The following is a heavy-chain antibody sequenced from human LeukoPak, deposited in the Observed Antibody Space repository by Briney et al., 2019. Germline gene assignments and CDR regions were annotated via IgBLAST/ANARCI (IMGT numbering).Heavy chain of an antibody. Sequence: SETLSLTCTVSGGSISSSSYYWGWIRQPPGKGLEWIGSIYYSGSTYYNPSLKSRVTMSVDTSKSQFSLKLSSVTAADTAVYYCARDRLDTSLGFDYWGQGTLVTVSS. D-gene: IGHD3/OR15-3a*01. CDR3: ARDRLDTSLGFDY. V-gene: IGHV4-39*07. CDR2: IYYSGST. J-gene: IGHJ4*02. CDR1: GGSISSSSYY.